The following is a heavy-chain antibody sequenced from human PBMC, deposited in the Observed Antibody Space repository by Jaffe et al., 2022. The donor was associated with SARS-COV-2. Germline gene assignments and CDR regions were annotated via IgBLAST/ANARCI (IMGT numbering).Heavy chain of an antibody. CDR2: ISSDESRK. V-gene: IGHV3-30*01. D-gene: IGHD4-17*01. J-gene: IGHJ4*02. CDR1: GFTFRDHA. CDR3: ARLQASLTTARDFDS. Sequence: QLVESGGAVVQPGRSLRLSCAASGFTFRDHAMHWVRQAPGQGLQWVAVISSDESRKHYADSLQGRFTISRDNSKNTLFLQMDSLRPEDTAVYYCARLQASLTTARDFDSWGQGTLVSVSS.